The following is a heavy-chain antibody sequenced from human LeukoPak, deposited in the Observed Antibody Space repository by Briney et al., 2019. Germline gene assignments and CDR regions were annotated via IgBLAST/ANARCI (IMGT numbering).Heavy chain of an antibody. V-gene: IGHV4-61*05. D-gene: IGHD5-24*01. CDR3: ARGGEMATIGQDAFFDY. J-gene: IGHJ4*02. Sequence: PSETLSLTCTVSGGSISSSSYYWGWIRQPPGKGLEWIGYIYYSGSTNYNPSLKSRVTISVDTSKNQFSLKLSSVTAADTAVYYCARGGEMATIGQDAFFDYWGQGTLVTVSS. CDR2: IYYSGST. CDR1: GGSISSSSYY.